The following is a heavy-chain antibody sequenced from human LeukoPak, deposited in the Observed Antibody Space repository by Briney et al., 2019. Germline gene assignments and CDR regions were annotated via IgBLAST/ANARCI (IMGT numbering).Heavy chain of an antibody. Sequence: PGGSLRLSCAASGFSFSNYGMHWGRQAPGKGLEWVAVIWYDGSNKYYADSVKGRFTISRDNSKNTLYVQMSSLRAEDTAVYYCARSNNGGWGYCDYWGQGSLVTVSS. CDR1: GFSFSNYG. CDR2: IWYDGSNK. J-gene: IGHJ4*02. D-gene: IGHD3-16*01. V-gene: IGHV3-33*01. CDR3: ARSNNGGWGYCDY.